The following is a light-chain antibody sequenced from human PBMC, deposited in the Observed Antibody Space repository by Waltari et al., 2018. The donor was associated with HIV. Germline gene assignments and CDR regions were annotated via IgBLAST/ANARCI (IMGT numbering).Light chain of an antibody. Sequence: DIVMTQSPDSLAVSLGERATINCKSSQSLLFNANIKNYLAWYQQKPGQSPTLLFYWAFTREFGVPDRFTGSGSGTDFTLTITSLQSEDVALYYCQQYYSVPWTFGQGTKVEIK. CDR3: QQYYSVPWT. CDR1: QSLLFNANIKNY. V-gene: IGKV4-1*01. CDR2: WAF. J-gene: IGKJ1*01.